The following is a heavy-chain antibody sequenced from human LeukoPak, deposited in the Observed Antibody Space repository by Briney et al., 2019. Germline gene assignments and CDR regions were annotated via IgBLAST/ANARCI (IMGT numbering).Heavy chain of an antibody. Sequence: SETLSLTCTVSGGSISSYYWSWIRQPPGKGLEWIGYIYYSGSTNYNPSLKSRVTISVDTSKNQFSLKLSSVTAADTAVYYCARHSIDYGDPYYFDYWGQGTLVTVSS. V-gene: IGHV4-59*08. CDR1: GGSISSYY. CDR2: IYYSGST. D-gene: IGHD4-17*01. CDR3: ARHSIDYGDPYYFDY. J-gene: IGHJ4*02.